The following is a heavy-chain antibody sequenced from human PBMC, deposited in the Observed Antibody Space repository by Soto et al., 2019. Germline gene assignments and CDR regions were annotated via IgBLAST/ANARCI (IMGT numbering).Heavy chain of an antibody. CDR2: IIPKSGGT. CDR1: GGTFSSYA. Sequence: ASVKVSCKASGGTFSSYAISWVRQAPGQGLEWRGGIIPKSGGTSTAQKFQGWVTMTTDTSISTASMELTRLTSDDTDIYYCARGDSTDCSNGVCSLYYYYGMDVWGQGTTVTVSS. D-gene: IGHD2-8*01. V-gene: IGHV1-2*04. CDR3: ARGDSTDCSNGVCSLYYYYGMDV. J-gene: IGHJ6*02.